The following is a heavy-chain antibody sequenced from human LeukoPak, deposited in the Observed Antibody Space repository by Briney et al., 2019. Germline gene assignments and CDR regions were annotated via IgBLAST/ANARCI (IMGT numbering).Heavy chain of an antibody. CDR3: ARRMGVAQLAS. J-gene: IGHJ5*02. CDR2: IDYSGRT. Sequence: SETLSLTCNVSGGSISGSSYYWGWIRQPPGKGLEWIGCIDYSGRTYYNPSLKSRVTISVHTSKTQFPLKLSFVTAADTAVYYCARRMGVAQLASWGQGTLVTVSS. V-gene: IGHV4-39*01. CDR1: GGSISGSSYY. D-gene: IGHD2-2*01.